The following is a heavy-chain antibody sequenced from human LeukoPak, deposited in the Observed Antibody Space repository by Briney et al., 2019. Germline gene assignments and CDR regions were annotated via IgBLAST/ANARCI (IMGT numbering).Heavy chain of an antibody. CDR3: AREGFDGGNSLDY. D-gene: IGHD4-23*01. J-gene: IGHJ4*02. CDR2: INSDGSST. Sequence: PGGSPRLSCAASGFTFSSYWMHWVRQAPGKGLVWVSRINSDGSSTSYADSVKGRFTISRDNAKNTLYLQMNSLRAEDTAVYYCAREGFDGGNSLDYWGQGTLVTVSS. CDR1: GFTFSSYW. V-gene: IGHV3-74*01.